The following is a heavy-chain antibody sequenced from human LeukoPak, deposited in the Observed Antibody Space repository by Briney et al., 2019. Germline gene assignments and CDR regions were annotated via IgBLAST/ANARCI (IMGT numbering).Heavy chain of an antibody. CDR2: ISSSGFST. CDR1: GFNFSDYY. Sequence: GGSLRLSCAASGFNFSDYYMSWIRQAPGKGLEWVSYISSSGFSTYYAGSVKGRFTISRDNARNSLYLQMNSLAPEDTALYYCAKGKRRFDYWGQGTLVSVSS. CDR3: AKGKRRFDY. J-gene: IGHJ4*02. V-gene: IGHV3-11*01.